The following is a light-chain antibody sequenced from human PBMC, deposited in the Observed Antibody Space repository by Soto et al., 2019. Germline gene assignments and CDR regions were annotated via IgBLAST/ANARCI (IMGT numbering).Light chain of an antibody. CDR2: EGS. V-gene: IGLV2-23*01. CDR1: SSDVGSYNL. Sequence: QSALTQPASVSGSPGQSITISCTGTSSDVGSYNLVSWYQQHQGKAPKLMIYEGSKRPSGVSNRFSGSKSGNTASLTISGLQAEDEADYYCCSYAGSSTFVFGGGTQLTVL. J-gene: IGLJ7*01. CDR3: CSYAGSSTFV.